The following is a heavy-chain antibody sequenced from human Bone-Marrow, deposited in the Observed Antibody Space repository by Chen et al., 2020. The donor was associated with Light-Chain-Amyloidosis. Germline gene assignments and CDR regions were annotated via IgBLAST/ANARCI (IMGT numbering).Heavy chain of an antibody. CDR1: GFSIRNSYF. CDR2: VYHNGNT. D-gene: IGHD3-16*02. V-gene: IGHV4-38-2*01. CDR3: VRSRYSTGPFEV. Sequence: QLQLQESGPGLVKPSETLSLTCAVSGFSIRNSYFWGWIRQPPGKGLEWIGNVYHNGNTYYNPSLMSRVTISVDTSKNQFSLRLTPATAADTAVYYCVRSRYSTGPFEVWGQGSLVTVSS. J-gene: IGHJ1*01.